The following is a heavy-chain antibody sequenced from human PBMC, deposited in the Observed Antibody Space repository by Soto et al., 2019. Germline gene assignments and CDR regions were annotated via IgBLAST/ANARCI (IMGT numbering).Heavy chain of an antibody. V-gene: IGHV1-18*04. CDR3: ARDLYPLAYYFDY. CDR1: GYTFTNHG. CDR2: VSGYNGKT. Sequence: ASVKVSCKASGYTFTNHGISWVRQAPGHGLEWMGWVSGYNGKTKYAQELQGRVTMTTETSTSTAYMELRSLRSDDTAVYYCARDLYPLAYYFDYWGQGTLVTSPQ. J-gene: IGHJ4*02. D-gene: IGHD2-8*01.